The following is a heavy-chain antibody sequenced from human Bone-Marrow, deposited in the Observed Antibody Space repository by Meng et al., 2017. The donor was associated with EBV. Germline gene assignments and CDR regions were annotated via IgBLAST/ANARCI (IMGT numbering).Heavy chain of an antibody. CDR2: IYWDDDK. D-gene: IGHD6-19*01. Sequence: QVTLKESGPTLVKPTQTLTLTCSFSGFSLSTDGEGVGWIRQPPGKALEWLALIYWDDDKRYSPSLESRLTITKDTSNNQVVLTMTNMDPVDTATYYCAHRLSSGWYDYWGQGTLVTVSS. CDR3: AHRLSSGWYDY. V-gene: IGHV2-5*02. J-gene: IGHJ4*02. CDR1: GFSLSTDGEG.